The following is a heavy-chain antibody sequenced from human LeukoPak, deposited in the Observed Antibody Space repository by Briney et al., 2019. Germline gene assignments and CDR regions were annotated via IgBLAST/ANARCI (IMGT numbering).Heavy chain of an antibody. CDR3: MRDWSKEASGSKNSFDY. J-gene: IGHJ4*02. V-gene: IGHV1-2*02. CDR1: EYTFTDYY. Sequence: ASVKVSCKGSEYTFTDYYMHSVRQAPAQGLEWMGWINPSSGGTKYAQRFQGRVTMTRDTSISTAYLELNRLTSDDTAVYYCMRDWSKEASGSKNSFDYWGQGTLVTVSS. CDR2: INPSSGGT. D-gene: IGHD3-10*01.